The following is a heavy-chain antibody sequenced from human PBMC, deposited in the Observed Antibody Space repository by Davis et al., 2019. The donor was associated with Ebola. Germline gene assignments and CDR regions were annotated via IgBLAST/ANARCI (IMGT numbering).Heavy chain of an antibody. J-gene: IGHJ5*02. CDR3: ARGRKVAKMGSWFDP. CDR2: MNPNSANT. V-gene: IGHV1-8*01. Sequence: ASVKVSCKASGYTFTNYDVHWVRQGPGQGLEWIGWMNPNSANTGYGQKFQGRVTMTRNTSISTAYMELSSLTSEDTAVYYCARGRKVAKMGSWFDPWGQGTLVTVSS. D-gene: IGHD5-12*01. CDR1: GYTFTNYD.